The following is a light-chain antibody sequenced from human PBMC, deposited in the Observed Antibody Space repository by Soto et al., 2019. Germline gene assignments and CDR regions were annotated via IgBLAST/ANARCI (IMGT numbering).Light chain of an antibody. J-gene: IGKJ1*01. CDR1: QGISDY. CDR3: QKYNSAPWT. CDR2: GAS. Sequence: DIQMTQSPSSVSASVGDRVTITCRASQGISDYLAWYQQIPGKVPKPLIYGASTLHSGVPSRFSGSGSGTEFTLTISSLQPEDVATYYCQKYNSAPWTFGLGTTVEIK. V-gene: IGKV1-27*01.